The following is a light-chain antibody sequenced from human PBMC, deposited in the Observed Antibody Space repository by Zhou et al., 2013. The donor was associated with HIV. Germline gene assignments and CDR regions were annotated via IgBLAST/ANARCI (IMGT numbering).Light chain of an antibody. J-gene: IGKJ4*01. Sequence: EIVLTQSPGTLSLSPGERATLSCRASQSVSSALLAWYQQKPGQSPRLLIYDASIRAAGIPDRFSGSGSGTDFTLTISRLEPEDFAVYYCQQYGSSPLTFGGGTKVEIK. CDR1: QSVSSAL. CDR3: QQYGSSPLT. V-gene: IGKV3-20*01. CDR2: DAS.